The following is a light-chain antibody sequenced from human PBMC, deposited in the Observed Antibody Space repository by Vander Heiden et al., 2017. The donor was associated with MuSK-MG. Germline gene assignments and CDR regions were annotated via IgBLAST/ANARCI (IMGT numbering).Light chain of an antibody. J-gene: IGLJ2*01. CDR1: SSDVGTYDF. CDR3: SSYTTSGTVV. CDR2: DVH. Sequence: QSALTQPASVSGSPGQSITISCTGTSSDVGTYDFVSWYQPHPDKAPQLIVFDVHDRPSGVSDRFSGSKSGYTASLTISGLQAEDEAHYFCSSYTTSGTVVFGGGTKLTVL. V-gene: IGLV2-14*03.